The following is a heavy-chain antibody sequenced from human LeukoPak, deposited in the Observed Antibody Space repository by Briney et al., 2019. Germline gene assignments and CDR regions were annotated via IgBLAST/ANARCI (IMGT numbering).Heavy chain of an antibody. Sequence: ASVKVSCKASGYTFTSYDINWVRQATGQGLEWMGWMNPNSGNTGYAQKFQGRVTMTRNTSISTAYMELSSLRSEDTAVYYCARAPLYHYDSSGYCDYWGQGTLVTVSS. V-gene: IGHV1-8*01. CDR2: MNPNSGNT. CDR1: GYTFTSYD. D-gene: IGHD3-22*01. J-gene: IGHJ4*02. CDR3: ARAPLYHYDSSGYCDY.